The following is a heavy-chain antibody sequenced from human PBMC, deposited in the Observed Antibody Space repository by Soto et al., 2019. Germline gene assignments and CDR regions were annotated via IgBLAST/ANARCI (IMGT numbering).Heavy chain of an antibody. V-gene: IGHV1-46*01. CDR3: ARGGSSPAFCYYCGMDV. CDR2: INPSAGST. J-gene: IGHJ6*02. D-gene: IGHD6-13*01. CDR1: GYSVANYF. Sequence: QVQLVQSGAEVREPGASVKVSCKASGYSVANYFMHWVRQAPGQGLEWLGVINPSAGSTTYAQKFQGRVTMTWETSTNTVYMDQRSLRSEDTAIFYCARGGSSPAFCYYCGMDVWGQGTTVTVSS.